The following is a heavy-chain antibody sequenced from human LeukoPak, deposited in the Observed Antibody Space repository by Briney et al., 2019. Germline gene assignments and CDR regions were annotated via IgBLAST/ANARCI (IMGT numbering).Heavy chain of an antibody. CDR3: ARHSDVMGAI. D-gene: IGHD3-16*01. CDR2: IWPCDSEI. Sequence: GKPVKISCKASGYTFTHQWIGWVRQMSGSGLEWMGIIWPCDSEISYDASFQGHVTHTHDTSISTAYVEWSSLEASDTAIYYCARHSDVMGAIWGQGTLVTVS. CDR1: GYTFTHQW. V-gene: IGHV5-51*01. J-gene: IGHJ4*02.